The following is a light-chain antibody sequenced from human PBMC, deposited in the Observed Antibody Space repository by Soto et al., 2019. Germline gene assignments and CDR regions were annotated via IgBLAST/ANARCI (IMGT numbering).Light chain of an antibody. V-gene: IGLV2-14*01. CDR3: SSYTSSSTFYV. CDR2: DVS. J-gene: IGLJ1*01. Sequence: QSVLPQPASVSGSPGQSITISCTGTSNDVGGYNYVSWYQQHPGKAPKLMIYDVSNRPSGVSNRFSGSKSGNTASLTISGLQAEDEADYYCSSYTSSSTFYVFGTGTKVTVL. CDR1: SNDVGGYNY.